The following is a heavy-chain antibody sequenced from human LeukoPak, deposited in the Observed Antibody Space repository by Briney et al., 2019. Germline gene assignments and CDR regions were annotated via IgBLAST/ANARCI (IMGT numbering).Heavy chain of an antibody. CDR2: ISSSSSYI. V-gene: IGHV3-21*01. Sequence: GGSLRLSCAASGFTFSSYSMTWVRPAPGKGLEWVSSISSSSSYIYYADSVKGRFTISRDNAKNSLYLQMNSLRAEDTAVYYCARLDWGSYRPSGYWGQGTLVTVSS. CDR1: GFTFSSYS. D-gene: IGHD3-16*02. J-gene: IGHJ4*02. CDR3: ARLDWGSYRPSGY.